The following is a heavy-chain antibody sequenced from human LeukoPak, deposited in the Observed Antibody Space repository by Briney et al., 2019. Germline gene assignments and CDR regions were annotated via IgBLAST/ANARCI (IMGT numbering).Heavy chain of an antibody. CDR2: IYSRGST. CDR1: GFTFSSNY. CDR3: ASPGMSGSYYC. V-gene: IGHV3-53*01. Sequence: GGSLRLSCAASGFTFSSNYMSWVRQAPRKGLECVSVIYSRGSTYYANSVKGRFTISRDNSKNTLYLQMNSLRAEDTAVYYCASPGMSGSYYCWGQGTLVTVSS. D-gene: IGHD1-26*01. J-gene: IGHJ4*02.